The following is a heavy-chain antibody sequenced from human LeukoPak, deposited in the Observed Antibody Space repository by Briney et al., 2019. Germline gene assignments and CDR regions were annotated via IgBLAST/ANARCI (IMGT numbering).Heavy chain of an antibody. V-gene: IGHV1-18*01. CDR2: ISAYNGNT. CDR1: GYTFTSYG. CDR3: ARDLSEQQQRYYYYGMDV. D-gene: IGHD6-13*01. J-gene: IGHJ6*02. Sequence: ASVKVSCKASGYTFTSYGISWVRQAPGQGLEWMGWISAYNGNTNYAQKLQGRVTMTTDTSTSTAYMELRSLRSDDAAVYYCARDLSEQQQRYYYYGMDVWGQGTTVTVSS.